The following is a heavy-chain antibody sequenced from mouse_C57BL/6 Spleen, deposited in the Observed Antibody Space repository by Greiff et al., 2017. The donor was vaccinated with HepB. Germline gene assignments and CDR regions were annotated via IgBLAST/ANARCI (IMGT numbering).Heavy chain of an antibody. CDR3: ARERDYGNYGAMDY. Sequence: QVQLQQSGAELVKPGASVKLSCKASGYTFTSYWMHWVKQRPGQGLEWIGMIHPNSGSTNYNEKFKSKATLTVDKSSSTAYMQLSSLTSEDSAVYYCARERDYGNYGAMDYWGQGTSVTVSS. CDR2: IHPNSGST. CDR1: GYTFTSYW. J-gene: IGHJ4*01. D-gene: IGHD2-1*01. V-gene: IGHV1-64*01.